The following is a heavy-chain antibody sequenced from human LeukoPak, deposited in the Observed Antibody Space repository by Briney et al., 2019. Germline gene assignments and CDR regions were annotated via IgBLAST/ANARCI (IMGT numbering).Heavy chain of an antibody. CDR1: GFTVSSNY. CDR3: AGGYYSAPNY. CDR2: IYSGGST. Sequence: GGSLRLSCAASGFTVSSNYMSWVRQAPGKGLEWVSLIYSGGSTYYADSVKGRFAISRDNSKNTLYLEMNSLRAEDTAVYYCAGGYYSAPNYWGQETLVTVSS. J-gene: IGHJ4*02. V-gene: IGHV3-66*01. D-gene: IGHD2/OR15-2a*01.